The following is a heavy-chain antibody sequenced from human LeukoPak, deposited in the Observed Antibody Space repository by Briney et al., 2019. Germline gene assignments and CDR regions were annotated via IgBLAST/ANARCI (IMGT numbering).Heavy chain of an antibody. J-gene: IGHJ4*02. D-gene: IGHD2-15*01. Sequence: VASVRVSCKDSGGTFSSYTISWVRQAPGQGLEWMGGIIPILGIANYAQKFQGRVTITADKSTSTAYMEMSSLRSEDTAVYYCARNAPGYCSGGSCYSGYYFDYWGQGTLVTVSS. CDR1: GGTFSSYT. CDR2: IIPILGIA. V-gene: IGHV1-69*10. CDR3: ARNAPGYCSGGSCYSGYYFDY.